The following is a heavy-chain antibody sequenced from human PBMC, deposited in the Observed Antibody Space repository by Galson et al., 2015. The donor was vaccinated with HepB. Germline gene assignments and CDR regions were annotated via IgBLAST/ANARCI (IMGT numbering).Heavy chain of an antibody. Sequence: SVKVSCKASGYTFTSYYMHWVRQAPGQGLEWMGIINPSGGSTSYAQKFQGRVTMTRDTSTSTVYMELSSLRSEDTAVYYCARALTITMVRDNWFDPWGQGTLVTVSS. V-gene: IGHV1-46*03. CDR1: GYTFTSYY. CDR3: ARALTITMVRDNWFDP. D-gene: IGHD3-10*01. CDR2: INPSGGST. J-gene: IGHJ5*02.